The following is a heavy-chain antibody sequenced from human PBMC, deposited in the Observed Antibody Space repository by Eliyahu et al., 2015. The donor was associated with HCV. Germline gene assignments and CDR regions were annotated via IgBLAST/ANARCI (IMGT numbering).Heavy chain of an antibody. J-gene: IGHJ6*02. CDR1: GXTFGSXG. Sequence: QVQLVESGGGVVQPGRXLRLSCAAXGXTFGSXGRHWVRXAPGKGLEWVAVIWYDGSNKYYADSVKGRFTISRDNSKNTLYLQMNSLRAEDTAVYYCASYYSRIVVVPAAPRYYYYGMDVWGQGTTVTVSS. V-gene: IGHV3-33*01. CDR3: ASYYSRIVVVPAAPRYYYYGMDV. CDR2: IWYDGSNK. D-gene: IGHD2-2*01.